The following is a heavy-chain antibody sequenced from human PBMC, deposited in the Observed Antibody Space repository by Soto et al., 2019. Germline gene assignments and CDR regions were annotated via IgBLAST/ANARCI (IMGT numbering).Heavy chain of an antibody. CDR3: TTKDY. J-gene: IGHJ4*02. Sequence: EVQLVESGGGLVQPGGSLKLSCVAAGYSLSGSSIHWVRQASGKGLEWLGRIRAKANNYATSYAASVNGRFTIFRDDSKNTAYLQMNSLKIEDTAVYYCTTKDYRGRGSLVTVSS. V-gene: IGHV3-73*02. CDR1: GYSLSGSS. CDR2: IRAKANNYAT.